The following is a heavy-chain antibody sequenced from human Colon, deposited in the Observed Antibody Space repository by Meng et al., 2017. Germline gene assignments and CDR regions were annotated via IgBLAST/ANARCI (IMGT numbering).Heavy chain of an antibody. J-gene: IGHJ4*02. CDR2: INHGGGT. V-gene: IGHV4-34*01. D-gene: IGHD3-22*01. CDR1: GGSFTDFY. Sequence: QGQLKEWSARLLRPSETLSLTCTVYGGSFTDFYWSWVRQSPERGLEWIGEINHGGGTNYNPSLSSRVTISLDTSKNQFFLKMNSVTAADTAVYYCARVDFPGDFRDSSGLGLWGQGTLVTVSS. CDR3: ARVDFPGDFRDSSGLGL.